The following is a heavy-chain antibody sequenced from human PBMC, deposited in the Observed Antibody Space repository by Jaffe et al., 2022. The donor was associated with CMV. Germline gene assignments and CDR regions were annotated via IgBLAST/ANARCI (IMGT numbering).Heavy chain of an antibody. J-gene: IGHJ4*02. CDR3: ARDLNWFLKY. V-gene: IGHV3-74*01. CDR1: GFIFGNYW. Sequence: EVQLVESGGGLVQPGGSLRLSCAASGFIFGNYWMHWVRQTPGKGLEWISRINHDGRSSNYADSVKGRFTISRDNAKNTLYLQMNSLRADDTAVYYCARDLNWFLKYWGQGILVTVSS. D-gene: IGHD1-20*01. CDR2: INHDGRSS.